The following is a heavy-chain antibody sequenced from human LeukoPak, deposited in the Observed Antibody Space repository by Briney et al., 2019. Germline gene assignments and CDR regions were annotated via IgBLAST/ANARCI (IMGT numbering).Heavy chain of an antibody. J-gene: IGHJ3*02. CDR2: ISYDGSNK. V-gene: IGHV3-30*03. CDR1: GFTFSSYG. CDR3: ARTEYYYDSYGAFDI. Sequence: PGGSLRLSCAASGFTFSSYGMHWVRQAPGKGLEWVAVISYDGSNKYYADSVKGRFTISRDNSKNTLYLQMNSLRAEDTAVYYCARTEYYYDSYGAFDIWGQGTMVTVSS. D-gene: IGHD3-22*01.